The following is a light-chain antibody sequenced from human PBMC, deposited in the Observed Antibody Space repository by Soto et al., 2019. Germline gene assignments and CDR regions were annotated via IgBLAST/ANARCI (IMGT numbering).Light chain of an antibody. J-gene: IGLJ1*01. CDR3: ASYAGGNQV. CDR2: EVI. CDR1: SSDVGGYNF. V-gene: IGLV2-8*01. Sequence: QSVLTQPPSASGSPGQSVTISCTGTSSDVGGYNFVSWYQHHPDKAPKLIIYEVIKRPSGVPDRFSGSKSGNTASLTVSGLLAEDEADYYCASYAGGNQVFGTGTKFTVL.